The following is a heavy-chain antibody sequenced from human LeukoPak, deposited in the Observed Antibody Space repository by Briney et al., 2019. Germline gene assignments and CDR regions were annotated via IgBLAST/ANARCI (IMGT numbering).Heavy chain of an antibody. CDR1: GASIGSYY. J-gene: IGHJ6*03. V-gene: IGHV4-4*07. Sequence: SETLSLTCTVSGASIGSYYWSWIRQPAGKGLEWIGRIYTSGSTNNNPSLKSRVTISVDKSRNQFSLKLSSVTAADTAVYYCARDYYDTSGFYGRGGYYYMDVWGKGTTVTVSS. CDR2: IYTSGST. D-gene: IGHD3-22*01. CDR3: ARDYYDTSGFYGRGGYYYMDV.